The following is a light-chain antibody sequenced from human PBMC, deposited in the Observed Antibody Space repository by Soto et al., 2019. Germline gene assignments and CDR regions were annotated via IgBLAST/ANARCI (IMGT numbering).Light chain of an antibody. CDR1: QSISTSY. Sequence: DILLTQSPCTLSFSPLEGSTLSCRASQSISTSYLAWYQQKPGQAPRLLIHGASNRATDIPDRFSGAGYGTDFTLTISRLEPEDFAVYYCHFYGSLPRTFGQGTKVDIK. J-gene: IGKJ1*01. V-gene: IGKV3-20*01. CDR3: HFYGSLPRT. CDR2: GAS.